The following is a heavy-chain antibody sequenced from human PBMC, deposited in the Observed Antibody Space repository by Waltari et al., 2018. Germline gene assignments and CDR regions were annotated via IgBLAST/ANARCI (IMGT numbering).Heavy chain of an antibody. CDR2: IYYSGST. J-gene: IGHJ4*02. D-gene: IGHD5-18*01. Sequence: QVQLQESGPGLVKPSETLSLTCTVSGGSISSHYWSWIRQHPGKGLEWIGYIYYSGSTNYNPSLKSRVTISVDTSKNQFSLKLSSVTAADTAVYYCARGRYSYGSPYPYFDYWGQGTLVTVSS. CDR3: ARGRYSYGSPYPYFDY. CDR1: GGSISSHY. V-gene: IGHV4-59*11.